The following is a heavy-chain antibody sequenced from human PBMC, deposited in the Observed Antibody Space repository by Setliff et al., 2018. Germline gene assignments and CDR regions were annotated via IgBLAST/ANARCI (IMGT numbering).Heavy chain of an antibody. D-gene: IGHD3-10*01. Sequence: SETLSLTCSVSGASISSYYWSWIRQPPGKELEWMAYVYYTGDTYYNPSLKSRISISIDTSKNQFSLNLISVTAADTAVYYCAGSQGSGGYYSNSPYYFHYWGQGTLVTVS. CDR1: GASISSYY. CDR3: AGSQGSGGYYSNSPYYFHY. CDR2: VYYTGDT. J-gene: IGHJ4*02. V-gene: IGHV4-59*03.